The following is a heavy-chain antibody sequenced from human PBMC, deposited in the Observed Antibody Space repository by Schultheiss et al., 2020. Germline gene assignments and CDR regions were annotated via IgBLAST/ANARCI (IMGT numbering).Heavy chain of an antibody. V-gene: IGHV3-30*18. CDR3: AKEKVQRAYDVFDI. CDR2: ISYDGSNK. CDR1: GFTFSSYG. Sequence: GGSLRLSCAAYGFTFSSYGMHWVRQAPGKGLEWVAIISYDGSNKYYADYMKGRFTISRDNSKNTLYLEMNSLRAEDTAVYYCAKEKVQRAYDVFDIWGQGTMVTVSS. J-gene: IGHJ3*02.